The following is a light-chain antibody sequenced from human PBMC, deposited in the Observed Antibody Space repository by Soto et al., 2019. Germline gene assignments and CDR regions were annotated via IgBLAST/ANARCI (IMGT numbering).Light chain of an antibody. J-gene: IGKJ2*01. CDR2: GAS. CDR1: QSVSSSY. V-gene: IGKV3-20*01. CDR3: QQYGSSLPYT. Sequence: EIVLTQSPGTLSLSPGERATLSCRASQSVSSSYLAWYQQKPGQAPRLLIYGASSRATGIPDRFSGSGSGTDFTLTISRLEPEDFAVYYCQQYGSSLPYTVGQGTKVDSK.